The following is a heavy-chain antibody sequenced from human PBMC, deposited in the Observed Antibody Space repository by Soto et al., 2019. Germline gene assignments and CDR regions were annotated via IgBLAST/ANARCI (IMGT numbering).Heavy chain of an antibody. CDR1: GCMFVNFV. J-gene: IGHJ4*02. D-gene: IGHD3-9*01. CDR3: AQSPSLTQRGCFDY. Sequence: GGLLRLSCAAAGCMFVNFVVRWVRQATGKGPEWVATMSYDGSNEYYADSVQGRFTISRDNSKNTLYLQMNSLTIEDTAMYYCAQSPSLTQRGCFDYWGQGAQVTVSS. CDR2: MSYDGSNE. V-gene: IGHV3-30*18.